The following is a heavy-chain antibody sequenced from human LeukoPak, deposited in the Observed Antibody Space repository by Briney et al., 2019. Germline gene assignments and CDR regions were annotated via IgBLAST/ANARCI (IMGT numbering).Heavy chain of an antibody. CDR2: ISSSARYM. Sequence: TGGSLRVSCAASGFTLSTYSMNWVRQAAGKGLEWVSSISSSARYMYYADSVKGRFTISRDNAKNSLYLQMNSLRAEDTAVYYCARGGVGLVIIPGWEYDYYGLDVWGQGTTVTVSS. D-gene: IGHD3/OR15-3a*01. J-gene: IGHJ6*02. CDR3: ARGGVGLVIIPGWEYDYYGLDV. V-gene: IGHV3-21*01. CDR1: GFTLSTYS.